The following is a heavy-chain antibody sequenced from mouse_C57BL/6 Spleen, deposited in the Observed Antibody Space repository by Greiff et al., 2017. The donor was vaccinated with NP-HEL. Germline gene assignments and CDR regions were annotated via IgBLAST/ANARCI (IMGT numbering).Heavy chain of an antibody. J-gene: IGHJ4*01. D-gene: IGHD2-1*01. CDR3: ARYGNPYYYAMDY. CDR1: GYTFTSYW. Sequence: VQLQQPGAELVMPGASVKLSCKASGYTFTSYWMPWVKQRPGQGLEWIGEIDPSDSYTNSTHNFKGKSTLTVDKSSSTAYRQLSSLTSEDSADYYCARYGNPYYYAMDYWGQGTSVTVSS. V-gene: IGHV1-69*01. CDR2: IDPSDSYT.